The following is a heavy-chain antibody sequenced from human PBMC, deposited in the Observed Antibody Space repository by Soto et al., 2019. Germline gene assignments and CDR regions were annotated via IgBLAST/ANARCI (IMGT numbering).Heavy chain of an antibody. CDR2: IYYSGNT. D-gene: IGHD3-22*01. Sequence: SETLSLTCTVSGGSISSSSYYWAWDSQPPGKGLEWIGSIYYSGNTFYNPSLKSRVTISVDTSKNQFSLKLSSVTAADTAVYYCARHLDTYYYHFSGGLDSWGQGTLVTVSS. CDR1: GGSISSSSYY. V-gene: IGHV4-39*01. J-gene: IGHJ5*01. CDR3: ARHLDTYYYHFSGGLDS.